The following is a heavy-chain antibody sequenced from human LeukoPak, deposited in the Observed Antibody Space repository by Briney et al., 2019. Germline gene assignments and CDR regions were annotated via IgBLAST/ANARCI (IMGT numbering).Heavy chain of an antibody. V-gene: IGHV3-30-3*01. CDR3: ARVPSPQLGYFDY. CDR1: GFTFSSYA. J-gene: IGHJ4*02. Sequence: GGSLRLSCAASGFTFSSYAMHWVRQAPGKGLEWXAVISYDGSNKYYADSVKGRFTISRDNSKNTLYLQMNSLRAEDTAVYYCARVPSPQLGYFDYWGQGTLVTVSS. D-gene: IGHD1-1*01. CDR2: ISYDGSNK.